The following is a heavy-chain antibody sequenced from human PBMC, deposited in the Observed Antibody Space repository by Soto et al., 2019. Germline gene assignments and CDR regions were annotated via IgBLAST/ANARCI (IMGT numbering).Heavy chain of an antibody. CDR1: GYTFTSYD. J-gene: IGHJ4*02. D-gene: IGHD2-8*01. Sequence: ASVKVSCKASGYTFTSYDINWVRQATGQGLEWMGWMNPNSGNTGYAQKFQGRVTMTRNTSISTAYMELSSLRSEDTAVYYCARNPPPDIVLMLGSPDSYFDYWGQGTLVTVSS. CDR3: ARNPPPDIVLMLGSPDSYFDY. V-gene: IGHV1-8*01. CDR2: MNPNSGNT.